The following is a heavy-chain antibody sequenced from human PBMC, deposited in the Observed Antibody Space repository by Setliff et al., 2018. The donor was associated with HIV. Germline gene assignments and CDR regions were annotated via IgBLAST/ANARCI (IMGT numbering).Heavy chain of an antibody. CDR3: ARAYYDSVRGSHRYRFYYFDY. CDR2: INPTGGST. Sequence: ASVKVSCKASGYSFNTYGISWVRQAPGQGLEWMGIINPTGGSTYYAQKFQGRVTLTRDASTSTVYVELSSLRSEDTAVYYCARAYYDSVRGSHRYRFYYFDYWGQGSLVTVSS. D-gene: IGHD3-16*02. CDR1: GYSFNTYG. J-gene: IGHJ4*02. V-gene: IGHV1-46*02.